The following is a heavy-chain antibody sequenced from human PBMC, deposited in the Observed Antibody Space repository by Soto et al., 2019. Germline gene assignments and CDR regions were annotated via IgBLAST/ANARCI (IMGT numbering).Heavy chain of an antibody. CDR1: GFTFSNYA. V-gene: IGHV3-23*01. CDR2: ISGSGGST. CDR3: AKGGGGVARGLDY. Sequence: EVQLLESGGGLLQPGGSLRLSCAASGFTFSNYAMTWVRQAPGKGLEWVSAISGSGGSTYYADSVKGRFTISRDNSKNPLYLQMNGRRAAATAVYYCAKGGGGVARGLDYRGQGTLLTVSS. J-gene: IGHJ4*02. D-gene: IGHD3-3*01.